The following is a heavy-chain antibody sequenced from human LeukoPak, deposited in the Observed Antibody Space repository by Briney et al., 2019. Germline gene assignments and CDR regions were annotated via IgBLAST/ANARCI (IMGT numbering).Heavy chain of an antibody. CDR3: TRDRPGAEIPAQCDY. J-gene: IGHJ4*02. D-gene: IGHD6-19*01. V-gene: IGHV3-21*01. Sequence: GGSLRLSCAASGFSFSTYSMNWVRQAPGKGLEWVSSISPSSSYIYYADLVKGRFTISRDNAKNSLYLQMNSLRVEDTAVYYCTRDRPGAEIPAQCDYWGQGTLVTVSS. CDR2: ISPSSSYI. CDR1: GFSFSTYS.